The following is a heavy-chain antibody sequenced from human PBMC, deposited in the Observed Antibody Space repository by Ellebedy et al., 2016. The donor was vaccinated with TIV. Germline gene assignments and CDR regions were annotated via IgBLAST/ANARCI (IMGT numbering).Heavy chain of an antibody. D-gene: IGHD6-19*01. CDR1: GFTFSSYE. Sequence: GESLKISCAASGFTFSSYEMNWVRQAPGKGLEWVSYISSSGSTIYYADSVKGRFTISRDNAKNTLYLQMNSLRADDTALYYCARAVSGPQAYWGQGTLVTVSS. J-gene: IGHJ4*02. V-gene: IGHV3-48*03. CDR2: ISSSGSTI. CDR3: ARAVSGPQAY.